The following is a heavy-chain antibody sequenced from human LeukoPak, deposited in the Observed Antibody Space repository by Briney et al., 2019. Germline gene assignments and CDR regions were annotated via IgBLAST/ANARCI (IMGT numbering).Heavy chain of an antibody. CDR1: GFTFSSYS. J-gene: IGHJ6*02. Sequence: GSLRLSCAASGFTFSSYSMNWVRQAPGKGLEWVSSISSSSSYIYYADSVKGRFTISRDNAKNSLYLQMNSLRAEDTAVYYCARERRVRGVINYYYGMDVWGQGTTVTVSS. V-gene: IGHV3-21*04. CDR2: ISSSSSYI. D-gene: IGHD3-10*01. CDR3: ARERRVRGVINYYYGMDV.